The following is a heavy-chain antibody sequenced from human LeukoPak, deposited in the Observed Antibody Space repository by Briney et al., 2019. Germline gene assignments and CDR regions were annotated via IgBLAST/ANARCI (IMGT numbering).Heavy chain of an antibody. V-gene: IGHV1-18*01. D-gene: IGHD1-26*01. CDR2: IGGYNGNT. CDR3: ARASSGSLDY. CDR1: GYTFTSYG. Sequence: GASVKVSCKTSGYTFTSYGVSWVRQAPGQGLEWMGWIGGYNGNTNYAQKLQGRVTMTTDTSTSTAYMELRSLRSDDTAVYYCARASSGSLDYWGQGTLVTVSS. J-gene: IGHJ4*02.